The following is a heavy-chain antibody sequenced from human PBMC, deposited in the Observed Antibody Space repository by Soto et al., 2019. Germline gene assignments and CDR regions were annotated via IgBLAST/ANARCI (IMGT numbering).Heavy chain of an antibody. V-gene: IGHV3-23*01. CDR1: GFTFSSYA. CDR3: AKDLPEYYDFWSGNWYFDL. Sequence: GGSLRLSCAASGFTFSSYAMSWVRQAPGKGLEWVSAISGSGGSTYYADPVKGRFTISRDNSKNTLYLQMNSLRAEDTAVYYCAKDLPEYYDFWSGNWYFDLWGRGTLVTVSS. D-gene: IGHD3-3*01. J-gene: IGHJ2*01. CDR2: ISGSGGST.